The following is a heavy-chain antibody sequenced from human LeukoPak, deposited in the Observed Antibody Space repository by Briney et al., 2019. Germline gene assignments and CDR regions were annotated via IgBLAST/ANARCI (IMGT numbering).Heavy chain of an antibody. D-gene: IGHD5-18*01. J-gene: IGHJ4*02. Sequence: GGSLRLSCAASGFTFSSYWMSWVRQAPGKGLEWVANIKQDGSEKYYVDSVKGRFTISRDNAKNLLYLQMNDLRVEDTAVYYCARTARHLDYWGQGTLVTVSS. CDR1: GFTFSSYW. CDR3: ARTARHLDY. CDR2: IKQDGSEK. V-gene: IGHV3-7*01.